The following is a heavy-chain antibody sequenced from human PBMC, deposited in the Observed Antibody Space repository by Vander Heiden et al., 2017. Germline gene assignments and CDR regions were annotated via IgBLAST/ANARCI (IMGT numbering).Heavy chain of an antibody. Sequence: EVQTLESGGGWVQSGGSLRLSSAASGFTFSGSWMSWVRQAPGKGLEWVASVKQDGSEKYYVDAVKGRFTISRDNAKNSLSLQMNSLRAEDTAVYYCARGGFYPDYWGQGTLVSVSS. J-gene: IGHJ4*02. D-gene: IGHD3-3*01. CDR2: VKQDGSEK. CDR1: GFTFSGSW. V-gene: IGHV3-7*03. CDR3: ARGGFYPDY.